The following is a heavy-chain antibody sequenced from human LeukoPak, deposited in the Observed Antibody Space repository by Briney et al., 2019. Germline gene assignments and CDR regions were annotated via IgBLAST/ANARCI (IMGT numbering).Heavy chain of an antibody. CDR2: ISSSSSYI. D-gene: IGHD5-24*01. J-gene: IGHJ6*02. CDR3: AREPEMATTQLYYYYYYGMDV. V-gene: IGHV3-21*01. CDR1: GFTVSSYS. Sequence: GGSLRLSCAASGFTVSSYSMNWVRQAPGKGLEWVSSISSSSSYIYYADSVKGRFTISRDNAKNSLYLQMNSLRAEDTAVYYCAREPEMATTQLYYYYYYGMDVWGQGTTVTVSS.